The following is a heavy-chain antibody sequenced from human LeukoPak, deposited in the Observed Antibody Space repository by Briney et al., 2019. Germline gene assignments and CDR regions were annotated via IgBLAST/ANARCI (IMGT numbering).Heavy chain of an antibody. CDR2: MNPNSGNT. CDR1: GYTFANYE. D-gene: IGHD4-17*01. J-gene: IGHJ4*02. Sequence: ASVKVSCKASGYTFANYEINWLRQAAGQGLEWMGWMNPNSGNTGYAQKFQGRVSMTRNTSISTAYMELSSLRSEDTAVYYCARGIGSTTVTTLEYYFDYWGQGTLVTVSS. CDR3: ARGIGSTTVTTLEYYFDY. V-gene: IGHV1-8*01.